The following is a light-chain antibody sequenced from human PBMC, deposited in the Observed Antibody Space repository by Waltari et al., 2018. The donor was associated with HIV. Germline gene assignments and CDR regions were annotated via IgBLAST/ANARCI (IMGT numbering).Light chain of an antibody. Sequence: QAALTQPPSVSEHLTHTATLTSTGNSNNAGPKGAVWLQQHQGHPPKLLSFRNNNRPPGISERFSTSRSGEIASLIIFDVQAEDGADYYCSAWDSRLSAWVFGGGTRLTVL. J-gene: IGLJ3*02. CDR2: RNN. CDR3: SAWDSRLSAWV. V-gene: IGLV10-54*04. CDR1: SNNAGPKG.